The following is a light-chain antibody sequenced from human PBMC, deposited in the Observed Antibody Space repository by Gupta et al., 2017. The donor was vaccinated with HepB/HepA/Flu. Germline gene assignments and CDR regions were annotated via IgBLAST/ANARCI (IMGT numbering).Light chain of an antibody. J-gene: IGLJ6*01. CDR3: SAWDSSLSAHDV. V-gene: IGLV10-54*01. CDR2: RNN. Sequence: QAGLTQPPAVSKGLRQTAPLTCPGNSNNVGNQGAAWLQQHQGHPPKLLTYRNNNRPSGISERLSASRSGNTASLTITGLQPEDEADYYCSAWDSSLSAHDVFGSGTKVTVL. CDR1: SNNVGNQG.